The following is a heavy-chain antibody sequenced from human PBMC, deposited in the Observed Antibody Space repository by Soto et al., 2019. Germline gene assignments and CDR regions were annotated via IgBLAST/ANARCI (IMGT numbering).Heavy chain of an antibody. CDR1: GYTFTSYG. CDR3: ARGRYGDY. D-gene: IGHD1-1*01. Sequence: QVHLVQSGAEVKKPGASVKVSCKGSGYTFTSYGITWVRQAPGQGLEGMGWISAHNGNTDYAQRLQGRVTVTRDTSTSTAYMELRSLSSDDTAVYYCARGRYGDYWGQGAVVTVSS. V-gene: IGHV1-18*01. CDR2: ISAHNGNT. J-gene: IGHJ4*02.